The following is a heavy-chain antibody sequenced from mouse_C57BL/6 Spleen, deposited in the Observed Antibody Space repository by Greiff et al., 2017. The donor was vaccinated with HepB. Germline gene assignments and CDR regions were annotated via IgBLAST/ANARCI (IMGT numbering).Heavy chain of an antibody. V-gene: IGHV1-15*01. Sequence: QVQLKESGAELVRPGASVTLSCKASGYTFTDYEMHWVKQTPVHGLEWIGAIDPETGGTAYNQKFKGKAILTADKSSSTAYMELRSLTSEDSAVYYCARGYGYWYFDVWGTGTTVTVSS. CDR1: GYTFTDYE. D-gene: IGHD1-1*02. CDR2: IDPETGGT. CDR3: ARGYGYWYFDV. J-gene: IGHJ1*03.